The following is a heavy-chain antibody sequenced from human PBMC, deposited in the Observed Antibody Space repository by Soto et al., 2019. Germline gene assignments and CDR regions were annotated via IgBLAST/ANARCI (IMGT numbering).Heavy chain of an antibody. CDR3: ARDPPTGTTLDWADS. V-gene: IGHV3-21*01. J-gene: IGHJ4*02. CDR1: GFSFSSDS. D-gene: IGHD1-7*01. Sequence: PGGSLRLSCAASGFSFSSDSMGWVRQAPGKGLERVSSISSSGSFMNYADSVKGRFTISRDNAKNSLYLQMSGLKDEDTAVYYCARDPPTGTTLDWADSWGQGTLVTVSS. CDR2: ISSSGSFM.